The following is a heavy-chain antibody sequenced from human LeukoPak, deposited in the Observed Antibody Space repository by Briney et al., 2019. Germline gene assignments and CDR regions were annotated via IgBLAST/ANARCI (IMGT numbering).Heavy chain of an antibody. Sequence: GGSLRLSCAASGFTFDDYAMHWVRQAPGKGLEWVSGISWNSGSIGYADSVKGRFTISRDNSKNTLYLQMNSLRAEDTAVYYCAKDRSILTGPDYWGQGTLVTVSS. J-gene: IGHJ4*02. V-gene: IGHV3-9*01. CDR1: GFTFDDYA. CDR3: AKDRSILTGPDY. CDR2: ISWNSGSI. D-gene: IGHD3-9*01.